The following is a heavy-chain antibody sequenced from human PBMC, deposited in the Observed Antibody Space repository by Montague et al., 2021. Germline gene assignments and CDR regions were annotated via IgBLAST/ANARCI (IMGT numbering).Heavy chain of an antibody. Sequence: SETLSLTCTVSGGSISSSSYYWGWLRQPPGKGLEWIGSHHHSRSTYYNPSLKSRVTISVDTSKNQLSLKLSSVTAADTAVYYCARHVIGSSGMDVWGQGTTVTVSS. V-gene: IGHV4-39*01. D-gene: IGHD3-16*02. J-gene: IGHJ6*02. CDR3: ARHVIGSSGMDV. CDR2: HHHSRST. CDR1: GGSISSSSYY.